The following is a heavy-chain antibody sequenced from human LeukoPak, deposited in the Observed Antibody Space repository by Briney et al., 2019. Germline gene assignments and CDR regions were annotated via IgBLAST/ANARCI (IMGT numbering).Heavy chain of an antibody. CDR2: INPSGGST. Sequence: ASVKVSCKASGYTFTCYYMHWVRQAPGQGLEWMGIINPSGGSTSYAQKFQGRVTMTRDTSTSTVYMELSSLRSEDTAVYYCARDRESGSYYSYFDYWGQGTLVTVSS. D-gene: IGHD1-26*01. CDR1: GYTFTCYY. CDR3: ARDRESGSYYSYFDY. J-gene: IGHJ4*02. V-gene: IGHV1-46*01.